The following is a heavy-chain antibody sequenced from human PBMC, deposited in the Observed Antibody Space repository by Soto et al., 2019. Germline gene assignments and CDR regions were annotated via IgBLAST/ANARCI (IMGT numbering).Heavy chain of an antibody. CDR3: AIGQGGTNY. J-gene: IGHJ4*02. V-gene: IGHV4-34*02. D-gene: IGHD3-16*01. CDR2: INQSGGT. Sequence: AHVQQWGAGLLKPSETLSLTCAVSGESFNPYFWSWIRQPPGKGLEWIAEINQSGGTYYNPSLKSRVAISLDTSKNQFSLTLNSVTAAETAVYYCAIGQGGTNYWGQGTLVTVSS. CDR1: GESFNPYF.